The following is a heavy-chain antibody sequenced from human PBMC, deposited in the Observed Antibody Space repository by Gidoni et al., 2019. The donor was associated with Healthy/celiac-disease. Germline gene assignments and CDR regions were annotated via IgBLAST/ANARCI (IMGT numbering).Heavy chain of an antibody. CDR1: GGSISSSSYS. Sequence: QLQLQESGPGLVKPSETLSLTCTVSGGSISSSSYSWGWIRQPPGKGLEWIGSIYYSGSTYYNPSLKSRVTISVDTSKNQFSLKLSSVTAADTAVYYCARHWVYSSSWYGGRNAFDPWGQGTLVTVSS. D-gene: IGHD6-13*01. CDR3: ARHWVYSSSWYGGRNAFDP. CDR2: IYYSGST. J-gene: IGHJ5*02. V-gene: IGHV4-39*01.